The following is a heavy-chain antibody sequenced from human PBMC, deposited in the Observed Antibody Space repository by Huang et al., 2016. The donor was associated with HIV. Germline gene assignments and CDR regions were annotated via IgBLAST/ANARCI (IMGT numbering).Heavy chain of an antibody. CDR2: VNHRGLT. CDR3: ARPRMTATSSDSTWSFFDS. CDR1: GGSLSDYY. Sequence: QVQLQQWGAGLLKPSGVLSLKCAVYGGSLSDYYWTWIRQAPGTGLEWIGEVNHRGLTTYNPSLRSRVTMSVDMSKNQLSLNWTSLTVADTAVYYCARPRMTATSSDSTWSFFDSWGQGTLVIVSS. V-gene: IGHV4-34*02. J-gene: IGHJ4*02. D-gene: IGHD2-21*02.